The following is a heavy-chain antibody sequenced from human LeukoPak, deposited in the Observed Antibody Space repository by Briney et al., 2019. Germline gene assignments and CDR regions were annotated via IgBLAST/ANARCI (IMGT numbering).Heavy chain of an antibody. Sequence: PSETLSLTCTVAGGSISFYYWSWIRQPPGKGLEWIGYIYYTGTTNYNPSLKSRATISVDTSRNQFSLRLSSLTAADTDVYFCARDRRDGYNPGDYNFDYWGQGALVTVSS. V-gene: IGHV4-59*01. CDR3: ARDRRDGYNPGDYNFDY. J-gene: IGHJ4*02. CDR2: IYYTGTT. D-gene: IGHD5-24*01. CDR1: GGSISFYY.